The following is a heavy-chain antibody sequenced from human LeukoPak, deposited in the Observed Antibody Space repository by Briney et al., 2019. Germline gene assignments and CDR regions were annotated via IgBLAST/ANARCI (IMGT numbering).Heavy chain of an antibody. D-gene: IGHD2-2*01. CDR2: IIPIFGTA. J-gene: IGHJ4*02. V-gene: IGHV1-69*01. Sequence: SVKVSCTASGGTFSSYAVSWVRQAPGQGLEWMGGIIPIFGTATYAQKFQGRVTITADESTSTAYMELSSLRSEDTAVYYCARGGYCSSTSCSFDYWGQGTLVTVSS. CDR3: ARGGYCSSTSCSFDY. CDR1: GGTFSSYA.